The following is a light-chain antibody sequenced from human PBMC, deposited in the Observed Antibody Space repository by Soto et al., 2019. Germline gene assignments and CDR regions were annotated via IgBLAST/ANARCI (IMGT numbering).Light chain of an antibody. J-gene: IGKJ1*01. V-gene: IGKV3-15*01. CDR3: QQYNNWWT. CDR1: QSVSSN. Sequence: EIVLTQSPGTLSLSPGERATLSCRASQSVSSNLAWYQQKPGQAPRLLIYGVSTRATGIPARFSGSGSGTEFILTISSLQSEDFAVYYCQQYNNWWTFGQGTKVDI. CDR2: GVS.